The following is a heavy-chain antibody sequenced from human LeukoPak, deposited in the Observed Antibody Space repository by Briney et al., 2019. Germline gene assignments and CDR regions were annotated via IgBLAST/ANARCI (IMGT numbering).Heavy chain of an antibody. D-gene: IGHD3-3*01. Sequence: PGGSLRLSCAASGFTFTNAWLSWVRQAPGKGLEWVGRIKSKTYGGTTDYAAPVKGRFTISRDDSKNTLYLHMSSLRAEDTAVYYCAREIGEFDYWGQGTLVTVSS. CDR1: GFTFTNAW. CDR2: IKSKTYGGTT. V-gene: IGHV3-15*01. J-gene: IGHJ4*02. CDR3: AREIGEFDY.